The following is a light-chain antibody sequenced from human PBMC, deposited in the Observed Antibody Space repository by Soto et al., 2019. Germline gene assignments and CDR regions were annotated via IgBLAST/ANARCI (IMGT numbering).Light chain of an antibody. CDR2: GAS. Sequence: PGERVTLSCRASQSVSSCYLTWYQQKPGQAPRLLIYGASTRATGIPARFSGSGSGTDFTLTISSLQPEDFAVYYCQQDYNLLWTFGQGTKVEIK. J-gene: IGKJ1*01. CDR1: QSVSSCY. CDR3: QQDYNLLWT. V-gene: IGKV3D-7*01.